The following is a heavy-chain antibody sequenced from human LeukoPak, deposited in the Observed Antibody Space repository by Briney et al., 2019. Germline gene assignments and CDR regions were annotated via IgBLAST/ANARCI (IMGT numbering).Heavy chain of an antibody. CDR2: IDATGSDK. D-gene: IGHD1-14*01. J-gene: IGHJ4*02. CDR1: AFAFSSYW. V-gene: IGHV3-23*01. Sequence: PGGSLRLSCAASAFAFSSYWMSWVRQAPGQGLEWVSAIDATGSDKYYTDSVKGRFTISRDNSKNTVYLQMNSLRVEDTAVYYCADYRKPQGLDYWGQGTLVTVSS. CDR3: ADYRKPQGLDY.